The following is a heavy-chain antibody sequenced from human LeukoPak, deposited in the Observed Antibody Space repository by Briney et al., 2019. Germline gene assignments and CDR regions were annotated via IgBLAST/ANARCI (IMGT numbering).Heavy chain of an antibody. CDR2: IYYSGST. Sequence: PSETLSLTCTVSGGSISSYYWSWIRQPPGKGLEWIGYIYYSGSTNYNPSLKSRVTISVDTSKNQFSLKLSSVTAADTAVYYCAVGRTVIVDYWGQGTLVTVSS. D-gene: IGHD4-17*01. V-gene: IGHV4-59*08. CDR3: AVGRTVIVDY. CDR1: GGSISSYY. J-gene: IGHJ4*02.